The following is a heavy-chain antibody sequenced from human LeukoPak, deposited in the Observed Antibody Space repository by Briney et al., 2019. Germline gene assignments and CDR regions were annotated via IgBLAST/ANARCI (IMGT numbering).Heavy chain of an antibody. V-gene: IGHV3-23*01. CDR1: GFTFSIYA. D-gene: IGHD2-15*01. Sequence: PGGSLRLSCAASGFTFSIYAMSWVRPAPGKGLEWVSAISGSGGSTYYADSVKGRFTIARDNSKNTLYRQMNSLRAEDTAVYYCAKDCQDIVEEVAANPFDYWGQGTLVTVSS. J-gene: IGHJ4*02. CDR3: AKDCQDIVEEVAANPFDY. CDR2: ISGSGGST.